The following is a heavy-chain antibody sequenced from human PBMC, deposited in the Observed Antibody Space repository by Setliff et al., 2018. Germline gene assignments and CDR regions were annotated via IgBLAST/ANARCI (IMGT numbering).Heavy chain of an antibody. Sequence: ASVKVSCKVSGYRLIEVSMHWVRQAPGKGLEWMGGFDPEDEETIYAQKFQGRVTITRNTSISTAYMELSSLRSEDTAVYYCARGRTVGATNRHRLYYFDYWGQGTLVTVSS. CDR3: ARGRTVGATNRHRLYYFDY. V-gene: IGHV1-24*01. CDR1: GYRLIEVS. J-gene: IGHJ4*02. D-gene: IGHD1-26*01. CDR2: FDPEDEET.